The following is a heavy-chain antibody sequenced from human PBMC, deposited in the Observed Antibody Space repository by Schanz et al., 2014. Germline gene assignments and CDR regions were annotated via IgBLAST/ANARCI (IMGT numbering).Heavy chain of an antibody. D-gene: IGHD2-8*02. CDR3: ARDSLRGATGGYGMDV. Sequence: QVQLQESGPGLVKPSETLSLTCVVSRHSFSSSNWWGWIRQPPGKGLEWIGFISYSGSAFYNPSLKGRVTISLDTSKNQFSLTLTSLTAADTAVYYCARDSLRGATGGYGMDVWGQGTTVTVSS. CDR2: ISYSGSA. J-gene: IGHJ6*02. CDR1: RHSFSSSNW. V-gene: IGHV4-28*03.